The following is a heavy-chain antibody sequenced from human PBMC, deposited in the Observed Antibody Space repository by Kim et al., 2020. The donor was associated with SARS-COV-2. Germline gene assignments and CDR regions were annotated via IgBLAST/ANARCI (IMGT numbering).Heavy chain of an antibody. CDR1: TFTFSNYW. D-gene: IGHD4-4*01. J-gene: IGHJ4*02. Sequence: GGSLRLSCAASTFTFSNYWMSWVRQAPGKGLEWVAHIKQDGSEKYSVDSVKGRFTISRDNAKNSLYLQMNSLRAEDTAVYYCATNNNYAFDHWGQGILVTVSS. CDR2: IKQDGSEK. V-gene: IGHV3-7*01. CDR3: ATNNNYAFDH.